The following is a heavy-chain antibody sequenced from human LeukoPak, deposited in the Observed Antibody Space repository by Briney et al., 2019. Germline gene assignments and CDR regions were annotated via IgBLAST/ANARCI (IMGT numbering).Heavy chain of an antibody. J-gene: IGHJ4*02. D-gene: IGHD3-10*01. CDR1: GFTVSSNY. CDR3: ARVEATYYYGLATPYSPY. V-gene: IGHV3-66*02. CDR2: IYSGGST. Sequence: PGGSLRLSCAASGFTVSSNYMSWVRQAPGKGLEWVSVIYSGGSTYYADSVKGRFTISRDNSKNTLYLQMKSLKVEDTSVYYCARVEATYYYGLATPYSPYWGQGSLVTVSS.